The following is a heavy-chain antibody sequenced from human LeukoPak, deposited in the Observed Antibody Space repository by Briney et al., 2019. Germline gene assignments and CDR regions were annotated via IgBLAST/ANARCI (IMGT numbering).Heavy chain of an antibody. D-gene: IGHD3-9*01. CDR2: ISSSSSYI. Sequence: GGSLRLSCAASGFTFSSYSMNWVRQAPGKGLEWVSSISSSSSYIYYADSVKGRFTVSRDNAKNSLYLQMNSLRAEDTAVYYCARGALTGYPIDYWGQGTLVTVSS. CDR1: GFTFSSYS. J-gene: IGHJ4*02. V-gene: IGHV3-21*01. CDR3: ARGALTGYPIDY.